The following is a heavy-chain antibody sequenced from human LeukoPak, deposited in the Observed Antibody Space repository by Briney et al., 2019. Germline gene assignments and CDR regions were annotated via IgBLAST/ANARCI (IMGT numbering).Heavy chain of an antibody. Sequence: GGSLRLSCAASGFTFSNYWMHWVRQVPGKGLEWVSYISSGSSTTYYADSVKGRFTISRDNAKNSLYLQMNSLRAEDTAVYYCARDIIATPPGYWGQGTLVTVSS. J-gene: IGHJ4*02. CDR1: GFTFSNYW. D-gene: IGHD6-6*01. V-gene: IGHV3-48*01. CDR2: ISSGSSTT. CDR3: ARDIIATPPGY.